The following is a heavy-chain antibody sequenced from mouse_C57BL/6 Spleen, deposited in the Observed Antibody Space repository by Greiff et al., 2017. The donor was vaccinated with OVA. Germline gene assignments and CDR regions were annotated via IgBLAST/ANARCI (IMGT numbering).Heavy chain of an antibody. D-gene: IGHD1-1*01. Sequence: EVQGVESGGDLVKPGGSLKLSCAASGFTFSSYGMSWVRQTPDQRLEWVATISSGGSYTYSPDSVKGRFTISRDNAKNTLYLQMSSLKSEDTAMYYCAREDGSRGYAMDYWGQGTSVTVSS. J-gene: IGHJ4*01. CDR2: ISSGGSYT. V-gene: IGHV5-6*01. CDR1: GFTFSSYG. CDR3: AREDGSRGYAMDY.